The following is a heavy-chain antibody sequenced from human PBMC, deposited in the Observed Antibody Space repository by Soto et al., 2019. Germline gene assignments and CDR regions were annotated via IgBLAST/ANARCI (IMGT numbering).Heavy chain of an antibody. V-gene: IGHV1-3*01. Sequence: ASVKVSCKTSGYTFTSNSMHWVSQAPGQRPEWMGWINVGNGNTKYSWKFQGRVTITRDTNASTAYMELSSQRSDDTALYYCAREAIVGTTTRGFYYGVDVWGQGTTVTVSS. CDR3: AREAIVGTTTRGFYYGVDV. CDR1: GYTFTSNS. J-gene: IGHJ6*02. CDR2: INVGNGNT. D-gene: IGHD1-26*01.